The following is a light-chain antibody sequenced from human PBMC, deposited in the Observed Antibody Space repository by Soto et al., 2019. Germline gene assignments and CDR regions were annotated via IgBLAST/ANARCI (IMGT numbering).Light chain of an antibody. CDR1: QSVSGW. CDR3: QQSYSTPRD. J-gene: IGKJ5*01. Sequence: IRMTQSPSTLSASVGDTVTVTFRASQSVSGWLAWYQQKPGRAPKLLIYAASSLQSGVPSRFSGSGSGTDFILTISSLQPEDFATYYCQQSYSTPRDFGQGTRLEI. CDR2: AAS. V-gene: IGKV1-39*01.